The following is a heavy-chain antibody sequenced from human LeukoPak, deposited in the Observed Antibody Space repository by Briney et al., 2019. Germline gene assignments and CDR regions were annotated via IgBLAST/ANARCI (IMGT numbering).Heavy chain of an antibody. CDR3: ARLPRILGYCSGGSCQTPFDY. V-gene: IGHV1-2*02. Sequence: ASVKVSCKASGYTFTGYYMHWVRQAPGQGLEWMGWINPNSGGTNYAQKFQGRVTMTRDTSISTAYMELSRLRSDDTAVYYCARLPRILGYCSGGSCQTPFDYWGQGTLVTVSS. D-gene: IGHD2-15*01. CDR1: GYTFTGYY. J-gene: IGHJ4*02. CDR2: INPNSGGT.